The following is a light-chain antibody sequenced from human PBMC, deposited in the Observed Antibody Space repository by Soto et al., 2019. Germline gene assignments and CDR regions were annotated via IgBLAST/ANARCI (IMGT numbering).Light chain of an antibody. CDR1: QNVGAQ. CDR3: QLRGNWPPYT. Sequence: EIVLTQSPATLSLSPGERATLSCRASQNVGAQLAWYQQKVGQPPRLLIYDASSRPTGTPARFSGSGSGTDFTLTISSLEPEDFAVYYCQLRGNWPPYTFGQGTKLEIK. J-gene: IGKJ2*01. CDR2: DAS. V-gene: IGKV3-11*01.